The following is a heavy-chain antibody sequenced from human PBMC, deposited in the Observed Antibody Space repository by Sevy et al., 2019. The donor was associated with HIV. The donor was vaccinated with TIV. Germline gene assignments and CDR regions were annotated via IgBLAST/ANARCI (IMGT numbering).Heavy chain of an antibody. D-gene: IGHD3-22*01. V-gene: IGHV3-7*01. Sequence: GGSLRLSCAASGFTFSTYNHYWMTWVRQAPGKGLEWVGNIKEDGSEKYYVDSVKGRFTISRDNAKNSVYLQMNSLRAEDTVVYYWARERPYESSGPFGNWGQGILVTVSS. CDR2: IKEDGSEK. J-gene: IGHJ4*02. CDR1: GFTFSTYNHYW. CDR3: ARERPYESSGPFGN.